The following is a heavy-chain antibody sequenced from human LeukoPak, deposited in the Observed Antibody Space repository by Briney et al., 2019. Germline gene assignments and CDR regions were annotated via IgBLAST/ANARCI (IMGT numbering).Heavy chain of an antibody. V-gene: IGHV3-48*03. CDR3: AKGLVGSSIADFFDY. CDR2: ISSSGSTI. CDR1: GFTFSSYE. Sequence: GGSLRLSCAASGFTFSSYEMNWVRQAPGKGLEWVSYISSSGSTIYYADSVKGRFTMSRDNAKNSLYLQMNSLRGEDMALYYCAKGLVGSSIADFFDYWGQGILVTVSS. J-gene: IGHJ4*02. D-gene: IGHD6-6*01.